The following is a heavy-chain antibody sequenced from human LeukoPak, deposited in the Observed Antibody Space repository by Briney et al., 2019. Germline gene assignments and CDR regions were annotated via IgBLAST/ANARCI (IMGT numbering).Heavy chain of an antibody. CDR1: GFTFDDYA. V-gene: IGHV3-9*01. D-gene: IGHD5-24*01. Sequence: GGSLRLSCATSGFTFDDYAMHWVRQAPGKGLEWVSGISWNSGSIGYADSVKGRFTISRDNAKNSLYLQMNSLRAEDTAIYYCTRVGYIDEGIDYWGQGTLVTVSS. CDR3: TRVGYIDEGIDY. CDR2: ISWNSGSI. J-gene: IGHJ4*02.